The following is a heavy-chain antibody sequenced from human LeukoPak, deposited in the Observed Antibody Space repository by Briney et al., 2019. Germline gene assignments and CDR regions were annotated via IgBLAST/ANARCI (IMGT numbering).Heavy chain of an antibody. CDR2: IRYDGSNK. D-gene: IGHD3-22*01. J-gene: IGHJ4*02. Sequence: GGSLRLSCAASGFTFSSYGMHWVRQAPGKGLEWVAYIRYDGSNKYYEDSMKGRFTISRDNSKNMLYLQMNSLRAEDTAVYYCAKDQLTYYFDSSGYYPLAYWGQGTLVTVSS. V-gene: IGHV3-30*02. CDR3: AKDQLTYYFDSSGYYPLAY. CDR1: GFTFSSYG.